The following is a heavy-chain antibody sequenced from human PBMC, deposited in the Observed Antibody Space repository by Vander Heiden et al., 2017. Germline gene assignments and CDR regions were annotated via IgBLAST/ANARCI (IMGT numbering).Heavy chain of an antibody. V-gene: IGHV3-15*01. CDR1: GFTFSNAW. Sequence: EVQLVESGGGLVKPGGSLRLSCAASGFTFSNAWMSWVRQAPGKGLEWVGRIKSKTDGGATDYAAPVKGRFTISRDDSKNTLYLQMNSLKTEDTAVYYCTTVVITFVDPWVDIWGQGTMVTVSS. CDR2: IKSKTDGGAT. CDR3: TTVVITFVDPWVDI. D-gene: IGHD3-16*02. J-gene: IGHJ3*02.